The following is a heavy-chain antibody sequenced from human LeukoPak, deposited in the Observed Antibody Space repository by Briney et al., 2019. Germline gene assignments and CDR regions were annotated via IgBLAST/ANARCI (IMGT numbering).Heavy chain of an antibody. CDR3: AREIAACSGGSCYSWGFDY. CDR1: GFTVSSNY. CDR2: IYSGGST. V-gene: IGHV3-53*01. D-gene: IGHD2-15*01. J-gene: IGHJ4*02. Sequence: GGSLRLSCAASGFTVSSNYMSWVRQAPGKGLEWVSVIYSGGSTYYADSVKGRFTISRDNSKNTLYLQMNSLRAEDTAVYYCAREIAACSGGSCYSWGFDYWGQGTLVTVSS.